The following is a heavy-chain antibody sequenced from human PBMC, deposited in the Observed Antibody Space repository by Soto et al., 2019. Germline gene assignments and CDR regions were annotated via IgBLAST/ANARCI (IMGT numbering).Heavy chain of an antibody. V-gene: IGHV4-59*12. Sequence: PSETLSLTSTVSGGSISIYYWSWIRQPPGKGLEWIGYIYYSGSTNYNPSLKSRVTISVDTSKNQFSLKLSSVTAADTAVYYCARAHSSGWFNWFDPWGQGTLVTVSS. CDR3: ARAHSSGWFNWFDP. D-gene: IGHD6-19*01. J-gene: IGHJ5*02. CDR2: IYYSGST. CDR1: GGSISIYY.